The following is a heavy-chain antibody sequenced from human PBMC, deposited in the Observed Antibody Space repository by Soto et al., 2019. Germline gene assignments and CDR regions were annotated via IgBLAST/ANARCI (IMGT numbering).Heavy chain of an antibody. CDR3: ARIKPGEMATVYFDY. CDR2: IIPIFGTA. Sequence: QVQLVQSGAEVKKPGSSVKVSCKASGGTFSSYAISWVRQAPGQGLEWMGGIIPIFGTANYAQKFQGRVTITADEPTSTAYMELRSLRSEDTAVYYCARIKPGEMATVYFDYWGQGTLVTVSS. D-gene: IGHD4-4*01. V-gene: IGHV1-69*01. J-gene: IGHJ4*02. CDR1: GGTFSSYA.